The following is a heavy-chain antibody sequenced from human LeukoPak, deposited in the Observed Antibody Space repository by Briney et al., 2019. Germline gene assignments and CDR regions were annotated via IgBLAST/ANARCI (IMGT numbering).Heavy chain of an antibody. Sequence: ASVKVSCKASGGTFSSYAISWVRQAPGQGLEWMGRIIPIFGTANYAQKFQGRVTITTDESTGTAYMELSSLRSEDTAVYYCARGPYDILTGPNFDPWGQGTLVTVSS. V-gene: IGHV1-69*05. CDR2: IIPIFGTA. D-gene: IGHD3-9*01. CDR1: GGTFSSYA. J-gene: IGHJ5*02. CDR3: ARGPYDILTGPNFDP.